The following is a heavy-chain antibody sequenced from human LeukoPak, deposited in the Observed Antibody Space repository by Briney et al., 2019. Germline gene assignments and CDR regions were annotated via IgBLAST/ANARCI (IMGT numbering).Heavy chain of an antibody. CDR3: ARDSANIAASSTGGPPPNWFDP. Sequence: SVKVSCKASGGTFSSYTISWVRQAPGQGLEWMGRIIPILGIANYAQKFQGRVTITADKSTSTAYMELSSLRSEDTAVYYCARDSANIAASSTGGPPPNWFDPWGQGTLVTVSS. D-gene: IGHD6-13*01. J-gene: IGHJ5*02. CDR1: GGTFSSYT. V-gene: IGHV1-69*04. CDR2: IIPILGIA.